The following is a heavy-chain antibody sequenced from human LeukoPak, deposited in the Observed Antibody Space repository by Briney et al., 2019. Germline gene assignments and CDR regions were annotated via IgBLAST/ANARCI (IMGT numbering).Heavy chain of an antibody. CDR2: ISYDGSNK. J-gene: IGHJ4*02. Sequence: GGSLRLSCAASGFTLSSFAMHWVRQAPGKGLGWVAVISYDGSNKYYADSVKGRFTISRDNSKNTLYLQMNSLRAEDTAVYYCARGGRIVGAKGYFDYWGQGTLVTVSS. CDR1: GFTLSSFA. CDR3: ARGGRIVGAKGYFDY. V-gene: IGHV3-30-3*01. D-gene: IGHD1-26*01.